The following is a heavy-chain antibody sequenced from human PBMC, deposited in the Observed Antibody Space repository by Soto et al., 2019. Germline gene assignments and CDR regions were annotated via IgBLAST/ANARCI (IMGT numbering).Heavy chain of an antibody. CDR3: AHTPRIAAEYRYFDL. V-gene: IGHV2-5*02. D-gene: IGHD6-13*01. CDR2: IYWDDDK. Sequence: QITLKESGPTLVKPTQTLTLTCTFSGFSLSTSGVGVGWIRQPPGKALEWLTLIYWDDDKRYSPSLKSRLTITQDTSKNQVVLTMTNMDPVDTATYYCAHTPRIAAEYRYFDLWGRGTLVTVSS. J-gene: IGHJ2*01. CDR1: GFSLSTSGVG.